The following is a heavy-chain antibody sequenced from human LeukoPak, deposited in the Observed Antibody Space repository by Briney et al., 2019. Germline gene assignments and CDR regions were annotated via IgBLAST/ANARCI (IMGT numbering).Heavy chain of an antibody. Sequence: SETLSLTCTVSGGSISSGGYYWSWIRQHPGKGLEWIGYIYYSGSTYYNPSLKSRVTISVDTSKTQFSLKLSSVTAADTAVYYCARAPVGYCSSTSCYGSWFDPWGQGTLVTVSS. V-gene: IGHV4-31*03. J-gene: IGHJ5*02. CDR1: GGSISSGGYY. CDR3: ARAPVGYCSSTSCYGSWFDP. CDR2: IYYSGST. D-gene: IGHD2-2*01.